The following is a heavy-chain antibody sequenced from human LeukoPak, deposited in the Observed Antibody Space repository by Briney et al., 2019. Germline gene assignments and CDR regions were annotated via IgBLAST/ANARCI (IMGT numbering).Heavy chain of an antibody. Sequence: GASVKVSCKVAGHSLTKLSLHWVRQAPGKGLEWMVGFDPKDRESIYAQKFKARVTLTEDTSTDTAYMELSSLRPDDTALHYCAVRFVWHGFDVWGQGTTVTVSS. J-gene: IGHJ6*02. CDR2: FDPKDRES. V-gene: IGHV1-24*01. CDR3: AVRFVWHGFDV. D-gene: IGHD2-8*01. CDR1: GHSLTKLS.